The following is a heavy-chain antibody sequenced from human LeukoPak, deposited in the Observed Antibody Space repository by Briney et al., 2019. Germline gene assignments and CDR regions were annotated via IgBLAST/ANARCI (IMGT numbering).Heavy chain of an antibody. Sequence: GASVKVSCKASGYTFTSYYMHWVRQAPGQGLERMGIINPSGGSTSYAQKFQGRVTMTRDTSTSTVYMELSSLRSEDTAVYYCARGRSLSSSGSVSWFDPWGQGTLVTVSS. V-gene: IGHV1-46*01. J-gene: IGHJ5*02. CDR1: GYTFTSYY. CDR3: ARGRSLSSSGSVSWFDP. D-gene: IGHD6-19*01. CDR2: INPSGGST.